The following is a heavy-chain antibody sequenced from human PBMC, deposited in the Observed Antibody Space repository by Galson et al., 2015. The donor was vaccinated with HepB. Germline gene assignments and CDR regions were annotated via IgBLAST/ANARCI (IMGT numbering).Heavy chain of an antibody. CDR3: ARRRGSGWSRAELDY. CDR1: GFTFSSYS. D-gene: IGHD6-19*01. CDR2: ISSSSSTI. V-gene: IGHV3-48*01. J-gene: IGHJ4*02. Sequence: SLRLSCAASGFTFSSYSMNWVRQAPGKGLEWVSYISSSSSTIYYADSVKGRFTISRDNAKNSLYLQMNSLRAEDTAVYYCARRRGSGWSRAELDYWGQGTLVTVSS.